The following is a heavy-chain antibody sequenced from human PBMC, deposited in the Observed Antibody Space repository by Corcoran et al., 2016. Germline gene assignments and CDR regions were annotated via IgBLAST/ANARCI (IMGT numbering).Heavy chain of an antibody. CDR2: ISAYNGNT. D-gene: IGHD4-4*01. J-gene: IGHJ4*02. CDR1: GYTFTSYG. Sequence: QVQLVQSGAEVKKPGASVKVPCKASGYTFTSYGISWVRQAPAHGLEWMGWISAYNGNTNYAQKLQGRVTMTTDTSTSTGYMELRSLRTEYTAVDYCARDTHSFGTVNPLFDYGGQGTLVTVSS. V-gene: IGHV1-18*01. CDR3: ARDTHSFGTVNPLFDY.